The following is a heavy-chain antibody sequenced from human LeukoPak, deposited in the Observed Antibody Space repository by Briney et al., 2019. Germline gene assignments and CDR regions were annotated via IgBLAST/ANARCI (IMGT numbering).Heavy chain of an antibody. Sequence: GGSLRLSCAASGFTFSSYSMNWVRQAPGKGLKWVSSISSSSSYIYYADSVKGRFTISRDNAKNSLYLQMNSLRAEDTAVYYCARVYRGGTYYFDYWGQATLVTVSS. J-gene: IGHJ4*02. CDR2: ISSSSSYI. D-gene: IGHD1-26*01. CDR3: ARVYRGGTYYFDY. CDR1: GFTFSSYS. V-gene: IGHV3-21*01.